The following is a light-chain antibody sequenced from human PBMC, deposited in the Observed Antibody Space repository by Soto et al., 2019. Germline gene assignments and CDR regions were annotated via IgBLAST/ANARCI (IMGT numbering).Light chain of an antibody. J-gene: IGKJ4*01. CDR3: QQYTGSPHS. CDR1: QSVRSSY. CDR2: GAS. V-gene: IGKV3-20*01. Sequence: EIVLTQSPGTLSLSPGERATLSCRASQSVRSSYLAWYQQKPGQAPRLLIYGASSRATGIPDRFSGSGSGTDFTLTISRLEPEDFAVYYCQQYTGSPHSFGGGTKVEI.